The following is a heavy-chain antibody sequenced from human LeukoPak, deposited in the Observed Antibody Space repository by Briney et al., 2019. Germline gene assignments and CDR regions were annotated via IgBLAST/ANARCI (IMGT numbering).Heavy chain of an antibody. CDR2: IYYSGTP. CDR1: GGSISSSSYY. Sequence: SETLSLTCTVSGGSISSSSYYWGWIRQPPGKGLEWIGSIYYSGTPYYNPSLKSRVTISVDTSKNQFSLKLSSVTAADTAVYYCARQSPPHKHDYWGQGTLVTVSS. J-gene: IGHJ4*02. CDR3: ARQSPPHKHDY. V-gene: IGHV4-39*01.